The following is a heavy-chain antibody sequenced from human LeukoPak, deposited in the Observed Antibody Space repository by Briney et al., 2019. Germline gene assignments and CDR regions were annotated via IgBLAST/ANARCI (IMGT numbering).Heavy chain of an antibody. D-gene: IGHD3-10*01. CDR2: IYYSGST. V-gene: IGHV4-61*01. Sequence: SETLSLTCTASGGSVSSGSYYWSWIRQPPGKGLEWIGYIYYSGSTNYNPSLKSRVTISVDTSKNQFSLKLSSVTAADTAVYYCAARLTSYGSGSHNWVDPWGQGTLVTVSS. CDR1: GGSVSSGSYY. J-gene: IGHJ5*02. CDR3: AARLTSYGSGSHNWVDP.